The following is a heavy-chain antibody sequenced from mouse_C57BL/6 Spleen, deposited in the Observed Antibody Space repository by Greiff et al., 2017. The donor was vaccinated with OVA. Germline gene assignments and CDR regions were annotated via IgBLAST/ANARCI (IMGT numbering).Heavy chain of an antibody. V-gene: IGHV1-15*01. Sequence: VHLVESGAELVRPGASVTLSCKASGYTFTDYEMHWVKQTPVHGLEWIGAIDPETGGTAYNQKFKGKAILTADKSSSTAYMELRSLTSEDSAVYYCTRRHPYYYAMDYWGQGTSVTVSS. CDR2: IDPETGGT. CDR3: TRRHPYYYAMDY. J-gene: IGHJ4*01. CDR1: GYTFTDYE. D-gene: IGHD3-2*01.